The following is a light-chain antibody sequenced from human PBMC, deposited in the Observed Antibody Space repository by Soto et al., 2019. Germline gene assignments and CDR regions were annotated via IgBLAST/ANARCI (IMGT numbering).Light chain of an antibody. CDR3: QQYNKWPPYT. CDR1: QSVSSN. CDR2: GAS. V-gene: IGKV3-15*01. Sequence: EIVMTQSPATLSVSPGDRATLSCRASQSVSSNLAWYQQKPGQAPRLLIYGASSRATGIPARFSGSGSGIEFTLTISSLQSEDFAVYYCQQYNKWPPYTFGQGTKLEIK. J-gene: IGKJ2*01.